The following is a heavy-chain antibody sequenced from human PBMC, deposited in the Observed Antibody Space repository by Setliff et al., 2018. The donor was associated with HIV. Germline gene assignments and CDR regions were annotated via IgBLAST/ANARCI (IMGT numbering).Heavy chain of an antibody. D-gene: IGHD3-9*01. CDR1: GYKFTSYG. CDR3: ARDQGQVLTGYRNYFDP. J-gene: IGHJ5*02. Sequence: ASVKVSCKTSGYKFTSYGINWVRQARGVGLEWLGWVNPSNGHTNYAQKIQDRIAVTTDSSTDTVYMGLKSLSSDDSAVYYCARDQGQVLTGYRNYFDPWGLGTLVTVSS. V-gene: IGHV1-18*01. CDR2: VNPSNGHT.